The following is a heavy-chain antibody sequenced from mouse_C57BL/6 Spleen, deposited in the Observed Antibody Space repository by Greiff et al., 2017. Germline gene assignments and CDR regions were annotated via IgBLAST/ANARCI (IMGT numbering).Heavy chain of an antibody. J-gene: IGHJ2*01. CDR3: ALGVDY. V-gene: IGHV1-50*01. CDR1: GYTFTSYW. Sequence: QVQLKQPGAELVKPGASVKLSCKASGYTFTSYWMQWVKQRPGQGLEWIGEIDPSDSYTNYNQKFKGKATLTVDTSSSTAYMQLSSLTSEDSAVYYCALGVDYWGQGTTLTVSS. D-gene: IGHD4-1*01. CDR2: IDPSDSYT.